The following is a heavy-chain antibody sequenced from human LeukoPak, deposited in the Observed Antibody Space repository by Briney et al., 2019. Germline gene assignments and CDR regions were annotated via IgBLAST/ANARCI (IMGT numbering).Heavy chain of an antibody. Sequence: PGGSLRLSCAASGFTFSSYAMSWVRQAPGKGLEWVSAISGSGGSTYYADSVKGRFTISRDNSKNTLYLQMNSLRAEDTAVYYCAKDRYYYDSSGYYYTWGQGTLVTVSS. CDR3: AKDRYYYDSSGYYYT. CDR1: GFTFSSYA. V-gene: IGHV3-23*01. J-gene: IGHJ4*02. D-gene: IGHD3-22*01. CDR2: ISGSGGST.